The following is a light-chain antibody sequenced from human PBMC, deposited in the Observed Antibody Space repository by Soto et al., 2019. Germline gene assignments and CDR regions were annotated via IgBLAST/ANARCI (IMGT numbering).Light chain of an antibody. Sequence: QSALTQPPSAYGSPGQSVTISCTGTTSDVGGQNYVSWYQQHPGKAPKLIIYAVTERPSGVPDRFSGSKSGNTASLTVSGLQTEDEADYYCSSHAGNNNYVFGTGTKVTVL. J-gene: IGLJ1*01. CDR3: SSHAGNNNYV. CDR1: TSDVGGQNY. V-gene: IGLV2-8*01. CDR2: AVT.